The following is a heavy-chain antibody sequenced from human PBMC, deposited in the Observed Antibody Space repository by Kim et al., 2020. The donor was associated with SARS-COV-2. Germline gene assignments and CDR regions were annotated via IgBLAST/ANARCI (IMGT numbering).Heavy chain of an antibody. V-gene: IGHV3-23*01. J-gene: IGHJ4*02. CDR3: AKDPTTFSPYYFHN. CDR2: ISGGAGLT. Sequence: GGSLRLSCAASGFTFDSYAMSWVRQAPGKGLEWVSTISGGAGLTYYADSVKDRFTISRDNSRNTLYLQMNSLRAEDTAVYYCAKDPTTFSPYYFHNWGQGTLVTVSS. CDR1: GFTFDSYA. D-gene: IGHD1-1*01.